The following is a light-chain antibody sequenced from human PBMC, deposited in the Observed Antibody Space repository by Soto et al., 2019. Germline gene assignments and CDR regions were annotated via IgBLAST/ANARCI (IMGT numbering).Light chain of an antibody. V-gene: IGLV3-21*02. CDR3: QVWDSSSDHVV. Sequence: SYELTQPSSVSVAPGQTARLTCGGNNIGVKSVHWYQQKPGQAPVLVVYDDSDRPSGIPERFSGSNSGNSGSNSGNMATLTISRVEAGDEADYYCQVWDSSSDHVVFGGGTKLTVL. CDR1: NIGVKS. J-gene: IGLJ2*01. CDR2: DDS.